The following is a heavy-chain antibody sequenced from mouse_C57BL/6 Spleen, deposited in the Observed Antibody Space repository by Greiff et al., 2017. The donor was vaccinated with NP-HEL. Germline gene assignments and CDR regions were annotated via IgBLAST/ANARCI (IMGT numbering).Heavy chain of an antibody. J-gene: IGHJ1*03. CDR2: IDPSDSYT. CDR1: GYTFTSYW. Sequence: QVHVKQPGAELVRPGTSVKLSCKASGYTFTSYWMHWVKQRPGQGLEWIGVIDPSDSYTNYNQKFKGKATLTVDTSSSTAYMQLSSLTSEDSAVYYCAREWGSNFDVWGTGTTVTVSS. CDR3: AREWGSNFDV. V-gene: IGHV1-59*01.